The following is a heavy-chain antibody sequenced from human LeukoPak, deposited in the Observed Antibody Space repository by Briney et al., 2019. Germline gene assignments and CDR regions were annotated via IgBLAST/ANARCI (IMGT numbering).Heavy chain of an antibody. V-gene: IGHV2-70*11. Sequence: SGPTLVNPTQTLTLTCTFSGFSLSTSGMCVSWIRQPPGKALEWLARIDWDDDKYYSTSLKTRLTISKDTSKNQVVLTMTNMDPVEKATYYWAGGRYSSGEEVFVIWAKGQWSPSLQ. J-gene: IGHJ3*02. CDR1: GFSLSTSGMC. CDR3: AGGRYSSGEEVFVI. D-gene: IGHD6-19*01. CDR2: IDWDDDK.